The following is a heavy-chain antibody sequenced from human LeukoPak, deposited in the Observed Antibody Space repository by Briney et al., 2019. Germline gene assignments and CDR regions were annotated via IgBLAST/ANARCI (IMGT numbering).Heavy chain of an antibody. Sequence: GGSLRLSCAASGFSFSSYAMSWVRQAPGMGLEWVSFISGNAITTYYADSVKGRFTISRDNSQNTLYLQMNSLRAEDTAVYYCAKDGVYTDYVGPFDYWGQGTLVTVPS. CDR3: AKDGVYTDYVGPFDY. D-gene: IGHD4-23*01. V-gene: IGHV3-23*01. J-gene: IGHJ4*02. CDR2: ISGNAITT. CDR1: GFSFSSYA.